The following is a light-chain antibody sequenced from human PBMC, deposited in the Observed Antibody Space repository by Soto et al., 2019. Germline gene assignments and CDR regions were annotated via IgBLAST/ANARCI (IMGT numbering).Light chain of an antibody. CDR1: QDISNY. J-gene: IGKJ1*01. CDR2: AAS. CDR3: QKSYSNPRT. Sequence: DIQMTQSPSSLSASVGDRVTITCQASQDISNYLNWYQQKPGKAPKLLIYAASSLQTGVTSRFSGSGSGTDFTLTISSLQPEDFATYYCQKSYSNPRTFGQVTKVDSK. V-gene: IGKV1-39*01.